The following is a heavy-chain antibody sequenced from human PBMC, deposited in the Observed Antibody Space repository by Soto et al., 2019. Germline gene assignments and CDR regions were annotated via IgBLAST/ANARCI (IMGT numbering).Heavy chain of an antibody. CDR1: GFTFSSSG. V-gene: IGHV3-30*18. J-gene: IGHJ4*02. CDR3: AKSPPAVAGYFDC. CDR2: TSFDGSSG. Sequence: QVQLVESGGGVVQPGRSLRLSCAASGFTFSSSGMHWVRQAPGKGLEWVAVTSFDGSSGYYADSVRGRFTISRDNSNNTLYLQMNSLRAEDTAVYYCAKSPPAVAGYFDCWGQGTLVTASS. D-gene: IGHD6-19*01.